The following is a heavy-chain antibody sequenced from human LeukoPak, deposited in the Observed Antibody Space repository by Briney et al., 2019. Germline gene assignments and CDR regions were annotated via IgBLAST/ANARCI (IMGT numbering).Heavy chain of an antibody. D-gene: IGHD3-22*01. J-gene: IGHJ3*02. CDR3: ARHDYYDSGGHILGGGGFDI. CDR2: IYYSGST. CDR1: GGSISSSSYY. V-gene: IGHV4-39*01. Sequence: SETLSLTCTVSGGSISSSSYYWGWIRQPPGKGLEWIGSIYYSGSTYYNPSLKSRVTISVDTSKNQFSLKLSSVTAADTAVYYCARHDYYDSGGHILGGGGFDIWGQGTMVTVSS.